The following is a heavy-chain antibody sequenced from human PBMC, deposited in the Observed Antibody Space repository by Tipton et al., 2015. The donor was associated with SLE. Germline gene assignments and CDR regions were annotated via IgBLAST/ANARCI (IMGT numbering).Heavy chain of an antibody. Sequence: GLVKPSETLSLTCTVSGGSFTTYYWSWIRQPPGKGLEWIGHIYYIGTTSYNPSLESRVSISIDTSKNQFSLKLRSVTAADTAVYYCARGEDDYHSKGGWMDPWGQGSLVTVSS. CDR1: GGSFTTYY. CDR3: ARGEDDYHSKGGWMDP. V-gene: IGHV4-59*01. D-gene: IGHD4-11*01. J-gene: IGHJ5*02. CDR2: IYYIGTT.